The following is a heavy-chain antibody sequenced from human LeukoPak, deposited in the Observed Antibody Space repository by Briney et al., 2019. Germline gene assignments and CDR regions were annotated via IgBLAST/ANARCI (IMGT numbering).Heavy chain of an antibody. D-gene: IGHD2-15*01. CDR2: ISAYNGNT. Sequence: ASVKVSCKASGYTSTSYGISWVRQAPGQGLEWMGWISAYNGNTNYAQKLQGRVTMTTDTSTSTAYMELRSLRSDDTAVYYCARDDIVVVVAATEVLNYYYYYGMDVWGQGTTVTVSS. J-gene: IGHJ6*02. CDR3: ARDDIVVVVAATEVLNYYYYYGMDV. CDR1: GYTSTSYG. V-gene: IGHV1-18*01.